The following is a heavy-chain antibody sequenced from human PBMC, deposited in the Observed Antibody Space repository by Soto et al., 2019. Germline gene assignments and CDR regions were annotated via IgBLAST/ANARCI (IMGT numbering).Heavy chain of an antibody. CDR2: ITGSGGNT. Sequence: GGSLRLSCAASGFTFSSYAMSWVRQAPGKGLEWVSSITGSGGNTYYTDSVKGRFTISRDSSKNTLYLQMNSLRAEDTAVYYCAKDLRGFSNRFDPWGQGTLVTVSS. CDR1: GFTFSSYA. J-gene: IGHJ5*02. CDR3: AKDLRGFSNRFDP. V-gene: IGHV3-23*01.